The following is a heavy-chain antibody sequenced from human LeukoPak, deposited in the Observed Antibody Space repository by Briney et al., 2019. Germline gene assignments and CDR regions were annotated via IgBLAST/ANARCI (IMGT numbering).Heavy chain of an antibody. Sequence: ASVKVSCKASGYTFTSYYIYWMRQAHGHGLDWMGIINPSGGRTNYAHKFQGRVTMTRDMSTSTVYMELSSLRPEDTAVYYCARGAHVRMYDSNHNCFDPWGQGTLVTVSS. CDR2: INPSGGRT. D-gene: IGHD3-22*01. V-gene: IGHV1-46*01. J-gene: IGHJ5*02. CDR3: ARGAHVRMYDSNHNCFDP. CDR1: GYTFTSYY.